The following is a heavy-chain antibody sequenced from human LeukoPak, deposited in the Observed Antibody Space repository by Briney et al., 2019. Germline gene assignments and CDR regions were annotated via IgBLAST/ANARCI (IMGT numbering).Heavy chain of an antibody. J-gene: IGHJ1*01. CDR3: ARGTGSLPFQK. D-gene: IGHD7-27*01. Sequence: ASVKVSCKPSGYPFTNYGISWVRQAPGQGLEWMGWVSTYNGKTNYAQKLQGRVTMTRDTTTSTAYMELRSLRSDDTAVYYCARGTGSLPFQKWGQGTPVIVTS. CDR1: GYPFTNYG. V-gene: IGHV1-18*01. CDR2: VSTYNGKT.